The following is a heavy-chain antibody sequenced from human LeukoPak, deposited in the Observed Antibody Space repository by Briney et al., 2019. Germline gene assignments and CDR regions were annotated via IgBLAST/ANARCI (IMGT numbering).Heavy chain of an antibody. D-gene: IGHD3-22*01. CDR2: ISYDGSNK. Sequence: GGSLRLSCAASGFTFSSYGMHWVRQAPGKGLEWVAVISYDGSNKHYADSVKGRFTISRDNSKNTLYLQMNSLRAEDTAVYYCAKSYDSSGYSPISYWGQGTLVTVSS. CDR1: GFTFSSYG. CDR3: AKSYDSSGYSPISY. J-gene: IGHJ4*02. V-gene: IGHV3-30*18.